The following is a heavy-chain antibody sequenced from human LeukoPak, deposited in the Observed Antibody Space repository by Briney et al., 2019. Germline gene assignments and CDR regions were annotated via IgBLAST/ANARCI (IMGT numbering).Heavy chain of an antibody. D-gene: IGHD3-22*01. V-gene: IGHV1-46*01. CDR3: ARGVHVRKYDSNHNCFDP. J-gene: IGHJ5*02. Sequence: ASVKVSCTASGYTFTSYYMYWVRQAPGQGLEWMGLINPGGGSTNYARKFQGRVTVTRDMSTSTVYMELSSLRSDDTAVYYCARGVHVRKYDSNHNCFDPWGQGTLVTVSS. CDR2: INPGGGST. CDR1: GYTFTSYY.